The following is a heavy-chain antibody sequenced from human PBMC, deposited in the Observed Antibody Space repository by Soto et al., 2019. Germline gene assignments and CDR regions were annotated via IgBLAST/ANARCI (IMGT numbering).Heavy chain of an antibody. J-gene: IGHJ1*01. V-gene: IGHV4-4*07. D-gene: IGHD6-13*01. CDR3: VASLAASGLHWLGR. CDR2: IFANGHT. CDR1: GGSISEKY. Sequence: KTSETLSLTCIVSGGSISEKYWNWVRQPPGKGLEWIGLIFANGHTDYNPSLKSRVTISVDASKNQFSLRLTSMTAADTAVYYCVASLAASGLHWLGRWGRGTLVTVCS.